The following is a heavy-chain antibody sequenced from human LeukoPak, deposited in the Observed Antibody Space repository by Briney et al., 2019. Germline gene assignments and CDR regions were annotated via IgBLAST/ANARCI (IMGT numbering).Heavy chain of an antibody. D-gene: IGHD4-23*01. CDR1: GYNFSNCL. CDR3: ARHGGGGSGGNSGFDY. J-gene: IGHJ4*02. CDR2: IYPGDSDT. Sequence: GESLKISCEGSGYNFSNCLIGWVRQMPGKSLEWMGIIYPGDSDTRYGPSFQGQVTISADKSISTAYLQWSSLKASDTAMYYCARHGGGGSGGNSGFDYWGQGTLVTVSS. V-gene: IGHV5-51*01.